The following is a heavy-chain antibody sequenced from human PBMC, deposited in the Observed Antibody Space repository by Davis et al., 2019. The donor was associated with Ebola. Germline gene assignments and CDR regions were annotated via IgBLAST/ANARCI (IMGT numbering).Heavy chain of an antibody. Sequence: SETLSLTCTVSGCSISSSSYYWGWIRQPPGKGLEWIGSIYYSGSTYYNPSLKSRVTISVDTSKNQFSLKLSSVTAADTAVCYCARERGYYGMDVWGQGTTVTVSS. J-gene: IGHJ6*02. CDR1: GCSISSSSYY. CDR3: ARERGYYGMDV. V-gene: IGHV4-39*07. CDR2: IYYSGST.